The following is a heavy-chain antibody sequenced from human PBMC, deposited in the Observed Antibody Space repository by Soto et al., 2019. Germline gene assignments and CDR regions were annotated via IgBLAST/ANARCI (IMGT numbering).Heavy chain of an antibody. CDR3: ARDGDYCSSTSCYTTYYDY. CDR1: GFTFSSYG. J-gene: IGHJ4*02. Sequence: PGGSLRLSCAASGFTFSSYGMYWVRQAPGKGLEWVAVIWYDGSNKYYADSVKGRFTISRDNSKNTLYLQMNSLRAEDTAVYYCARDGDYCSSTSCYTTYYDYWGQGTLVTVSS. V-gene: IGHV3-33*01. CDR2: IWYDGSNK. D-gene: IGHD2-2*02.